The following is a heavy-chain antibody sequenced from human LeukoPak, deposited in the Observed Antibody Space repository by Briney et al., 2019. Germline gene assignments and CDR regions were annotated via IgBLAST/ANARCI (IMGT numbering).Heavy chain of an antibody. V-gene: IGHV3-9*01. D-gene: IGHD3-22*01. CDR2: ISWNSGSI. CDR1: GFTFDDYA. Sequence: PGGSLRLSCAASGFTFDDYAMHWVRQAPGKGLEWVSGISWNSGSIGYADSVKGRFTISRDNAKNSLYLQMNSLRAEDTALYYCAKDQGSDYYDSSGYYPWGQGTLVTVSS. J-gene: IGHJ5*02. CDR3: AKDQGSDYYDSSGYYP.